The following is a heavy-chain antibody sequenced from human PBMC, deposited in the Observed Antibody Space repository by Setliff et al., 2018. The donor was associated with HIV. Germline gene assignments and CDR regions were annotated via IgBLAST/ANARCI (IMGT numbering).Heavy chain of an antibody. CDR1: GYTFTTYD. J-gene: IGHJ4*02. CDR2: ISPYNGHT. CDR3: ARTDDGGNPGGHYFAY. V-gene: IGHV1-18*01. D-gene: IGHD4-17*01. Sequence: ASVKVSCKASGYTFTTYDITWVRQAPGQGLEWLGWISPYNGHTNFAQKFQGRVTMTTDTATSTAYMEVRSLRSDDTAVYYCARTDDGGNPGGHYFAYWGQGSLVTVSS.